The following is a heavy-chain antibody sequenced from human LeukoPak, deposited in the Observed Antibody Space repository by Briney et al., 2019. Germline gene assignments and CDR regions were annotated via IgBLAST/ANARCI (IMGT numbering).Heavy chain of an antibody. CDR2: IHYSGNT. J-gene: IGHJ4*02. D-gene: IGHD4-17*01. CDR3: ARDFGDYRVDY. V-gene: IGHV4-39*01. CDR1: GGFISSSNYY. Sequence: SETLSLTCTVSGGFISSSNYYWGWIRQPPGKGLEWIGTIHYSGNTYYNPSLKSRVAISVDTSKNQFSLRLSSVTAADTAVYYCARDFGDYRVDYWGQETLVTVSS.